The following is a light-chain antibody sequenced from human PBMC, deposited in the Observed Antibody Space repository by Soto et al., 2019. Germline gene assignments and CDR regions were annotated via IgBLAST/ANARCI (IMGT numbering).Light chain of an antibody. CDR2: EDN. J-gene: IGLJ3*02. CDR1: SGSIASNY. V-gene: IGLV6-57*02. Sequence: NFMLTQPHSVSESPGKTVTISCTGSSGSIASNYVQWFQQRPGSAPTTVIYEDNKRPSGVPDRFSGSIDSSSNSASLTISGLKTEDEADYYCQSYGDNNQVFGGGTQRTVL. CDR3: QSYGDNNQV.